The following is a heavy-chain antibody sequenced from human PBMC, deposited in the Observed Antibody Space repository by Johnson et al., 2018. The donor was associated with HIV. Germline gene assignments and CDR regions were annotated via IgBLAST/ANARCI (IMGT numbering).Heavy chain of an antibody. CDR3: ARGGSCYNAHFDI. J-gene: IGHJ3*02. V-gene: IGHV3-20*04. CDR2: INWSGGST. CDR1: GFTFSSYA. D-gene: IGHD2-15*01. Sequence: EQLVESGGGVVQPGRSLRLSCAASGFTFSSYAMHWVRQAPGKGLEWVSGINWSGGSTGYADSMKGRFTISRDNARNSLYLQMNSLRAEDTAVYYCARGGSCYNAHFDIWGQGTMVTVSS.